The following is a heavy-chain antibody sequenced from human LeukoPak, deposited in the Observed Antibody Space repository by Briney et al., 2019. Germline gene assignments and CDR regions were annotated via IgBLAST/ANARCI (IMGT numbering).Heavy chain of an antibody. CDR3: ARRRGFESLRYFDY. CDR1: GFTFSSYA. J-gene: IGHJ4*02. D-gene: IGHD3-9*01. V-gene: IGHV3-23*01. CDR2: ISGSGGST. Sequence: GGSLRLSCAASGFTFSSYAMSWVRQAPGKGLEWVSAISGSGGSTYHADSVKGRFTISRDNSKNTLYLQMNSLRAEDTAVYYCARRRGFESLRYFDYWGQGTLVTVSS.